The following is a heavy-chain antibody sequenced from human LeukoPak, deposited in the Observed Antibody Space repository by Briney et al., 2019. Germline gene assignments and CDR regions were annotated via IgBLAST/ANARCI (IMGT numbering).Heavy chain of an antibody. D-gene: IGHD3-22*01. CDR2: IYYSGST. V-gene: IGHV4-59*11. CDR3: ARAAEDYDSSGYYYGYNWFDP. CDR1: GGSISSHY. Sequence: SETLSLTCTVSGGSISSHYWSWIRQPPGKGLEWIGYIYYSGSTNYNPSLKSRVTISVDTSKNQFSLKLSSVTAADTAVYYCARAAEDYDSSGYYYGYNWFDPWGQGILVTVSS. J-gene: IGHJ5*02.